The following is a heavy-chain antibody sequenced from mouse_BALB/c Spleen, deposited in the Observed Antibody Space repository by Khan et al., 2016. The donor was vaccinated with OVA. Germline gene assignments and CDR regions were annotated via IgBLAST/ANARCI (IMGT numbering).Heavy chain of an antibody. J-gene: IGHJ4*01. CDR2: ISSGGSDT. CDR1: GFTFSSYA. CDR3: ARLHAMDY. Sequence: EVELVESGGGLVKPGGSLKLSCAASGFTFSSYAMSWVRQTPEKRLEWVATISSGGSDTYYPDSVKGRFTISRDNANNTLYLQMSSLRSEDTAMYYCARLHAMDYWGQGTSVTASS. V-gene: IGHV5-9-3*01.